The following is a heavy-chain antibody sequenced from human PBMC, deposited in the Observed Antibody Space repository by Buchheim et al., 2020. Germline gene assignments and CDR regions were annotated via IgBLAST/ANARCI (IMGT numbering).Heavy chain of an antibody. D-gene: IGHD1-26*01. CDR3: ARGGGGNYRGSDY. CDR2: IYHSGST. J-gene: IGHJ4*02. V-gene: IGHV4-4*02. Sequence: QVQLQESGPGLVKPSGTLSLTCAVSGDSISNSHWWSWVRQPPGKGLEWIGEIYHSGSTNYNPSLRSRVTISVDKSENQFSLNLNSVTAADTGVYYCARGGGGNYRGSDYWGQGTL. CDR1: GDSISNSHW.